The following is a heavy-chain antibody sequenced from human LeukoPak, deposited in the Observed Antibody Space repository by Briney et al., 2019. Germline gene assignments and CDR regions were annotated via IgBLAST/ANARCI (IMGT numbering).Heavy chain of an antibody. J-gene: IGHJ4*02. V-gene: IGHV1-46*01. CDR1: GYTFTNYY. CDR3: ARVLHPGPFDY. Sequence: ASVKVSCKASGYTFTNYYIHWVRQAPGQGLEWMGIINPSGGSTSYTQKFQGRVTMTRDMSTSTVYMELSSLRSEDTAVYYCARVLHPGPFDYWGQGTLVTVPS. CDR2: INPSGGST.